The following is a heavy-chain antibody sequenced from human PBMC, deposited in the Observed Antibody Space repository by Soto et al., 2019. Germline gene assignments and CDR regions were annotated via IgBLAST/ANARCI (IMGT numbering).Heavy chain of an antibody. V-gene: IGHV4-34*01. CDR3: ARHYSQSIGYYSYYFDY. Sequence: SETLSLTCAVYGGSFSAYYWSWIRQPPGKGLEWIGSIYHSGSTYYNPSLQSRVIISVDTSNSKFSLKQNSVTAADTAMYYCARHYSQSIGYYSYYFDYWGLGTLVTVYS. J-gene: IGHJ4*02. CDR1: GGSFSAYY. D-gene: IGHD3-22*01. CDR2: IYHSGST.